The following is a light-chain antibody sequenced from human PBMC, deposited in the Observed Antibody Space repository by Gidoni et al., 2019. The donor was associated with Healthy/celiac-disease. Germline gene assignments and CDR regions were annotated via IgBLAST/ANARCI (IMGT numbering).Light chain of an antibody. Sequence: AIRITQSPSSLSASTGDRVTITCRASQGISSYLAWYQQKPGKAPKLLIYAASTLQSGVPSRFSGSGSGTDFTLTISCLQSEDFATYYCQQYYSYPYMYTFGQGTKLEIK. CDR1: QGISSY. V-gene: IGKV1-8*01. J-gene: IGKJ2*01. CDR3: QQYYSYPYMYT. CDR2: AAS.